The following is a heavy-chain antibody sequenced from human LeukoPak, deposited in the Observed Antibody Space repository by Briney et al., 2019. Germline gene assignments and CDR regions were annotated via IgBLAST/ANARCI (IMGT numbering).Heavy chain of an antibody. D-gene: IGHD4-17*01. CDR2: INPSGGST. CDR1: GYTFTSYY. V-gene: IGHV1-46*01. Sequence: ASVKVSCKASGYTFTSYYMHWVRQAPGQGLEWMGIINPSGGSTSYAQKFQGRVTMTRDMSTSTVYMELSSLRSEDTAVYYCARVWDGYGDYNWYFDLWGRGTLVTVSS. J-gene: IGHJ2*01. CDR3: ARVWDGYGDYNWYFDL.